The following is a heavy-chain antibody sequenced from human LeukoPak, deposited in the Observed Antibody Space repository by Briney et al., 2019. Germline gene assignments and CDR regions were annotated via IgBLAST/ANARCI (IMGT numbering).Heavy chain of an antibody. V-gene: IGHV1-46*01. CDR2: INPSGGST. CDR3: AIDRKHRYSPLKDSFDY. D-gene: IGHD1-1*01. Sequence: ASVKVSCKASGYTFTSYYMHWVRQAPGQGLEWMGIINPSGGSTSYAQKFQGRVTMTRDTSTTTVYMELSSLRSEDTAVYYCAIDRKHRYSPLKDSFDYWGQGTLVSVSS. J-gene: IGHJ4*02. CDR1: GYTFTSYY.